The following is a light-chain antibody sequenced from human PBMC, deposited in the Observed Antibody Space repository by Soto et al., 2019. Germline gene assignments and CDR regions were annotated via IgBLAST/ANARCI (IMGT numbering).Light chain of an antibody. CDR3: MQGTYWWT. J-gene: IGKJ1*01. Sequence: DVVLTQSPLSLPVTLGQPASISCMSNQSLVSTDGHTYLNWFQQRPGLSPRRLIHEVSNRDSGVPERFNGSGSDTDFTLKISRVEAEDVAIYFCMQGTYWWTFGQGTKVEIK. CDR1: QSLVSTDGHTY. V-gene: IGKV2-30*01. CDR2: EVS.